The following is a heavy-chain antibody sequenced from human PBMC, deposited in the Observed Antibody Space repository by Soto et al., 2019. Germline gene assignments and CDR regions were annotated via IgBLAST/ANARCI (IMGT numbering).Heavy chain of an antibody. CDR3: ARGSMRYYFDY. Sequence: ASETLSLTCAVSGGSISSGGYSWSWIRQPPGKGLEWIGYIYHSGSTYYNPSLKSRVTISVDRSKNQFSLKLSSVTAADTAVYYCARGSMRYYFDYWGQGTLVTVSS. CDR1: GGSISSGGYS. V-gene: IGHV4-30-2*01. CDR2: IYHSGST. J-gene: IGHJ4*02.